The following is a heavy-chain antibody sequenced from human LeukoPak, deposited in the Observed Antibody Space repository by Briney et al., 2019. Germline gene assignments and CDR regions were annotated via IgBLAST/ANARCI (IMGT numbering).Heavy chain of an antibody. Sequence: WGSLRLSCAASGFTFSSYWMHWVRQAPGKGLVWVSRINTDGSSTSYADSVKGRFTISRDNAKNTLYLQMNSLRAEDTALYYCARDPIGYSYIDYWGQGTLVTVSS. CDR1: GFTFSSYW. D-gene: IGHD5-18*01. CDR3: ARDPIGYSYIDY. CDR2: INTDGSST. J-gene: IGHJ4*02. V-gene: IGHV3-74*01.